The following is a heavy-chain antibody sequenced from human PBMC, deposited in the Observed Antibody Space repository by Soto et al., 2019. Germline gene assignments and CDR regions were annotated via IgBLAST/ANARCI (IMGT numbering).Heavy chain of an antibody. CDR2: IWYDGSNK. J-gene: IGHJ4*02. CDR1: GFTFSSYG. CDR3: ARDQLAVAGFDY. V-gene: IGHV3-33*01. D-gene: IGHD6-19*01. Sequence: GGSLRLSCAASGFTFSSYGMHWVRQAPGKGLEWVAVIWYDGSNKYYADSVKGRFTTSRDNSKNTLYLQMNSLRAEDTAVYYCARDQLAVAGFDYWGQGTLVTVSS.